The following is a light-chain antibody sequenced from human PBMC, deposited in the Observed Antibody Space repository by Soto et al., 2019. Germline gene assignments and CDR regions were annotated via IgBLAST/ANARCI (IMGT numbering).Light chain of an antibody. CDR1: SGNIASNY. J-gene: IGLJ3*02. CDR2: EDN. CDR3: QSYDDSHQV. V-gene: IGLV6-57*03. Sequence: NFMLTQPHSVSESPGKTVTISCTRSSGNIASNYVQWYQQRPGSAPTTVIYEDNQRPSGVPDRFSGSIDSSSNSAALTISGPKTEDEADYYCQSYDDSHQVFGGGTKVTVL.